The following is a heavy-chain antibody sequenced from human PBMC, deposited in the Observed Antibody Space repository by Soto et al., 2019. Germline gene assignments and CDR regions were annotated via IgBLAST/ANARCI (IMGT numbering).Heavy chain of an antibody. CDR3: ARDKPMTGYSGYVWDY. CDR1: GGSISSYY. V-gene: IGHV4-59*01. D-gene: IGHD5-12*01. Sequence: SETLSLSCTVSGGSISSYYWSWIRQPPGKGLEWIGYIYYSGSTNYNPSLKSRVTISVDTSKNQFSLKLSSVTAADTAVYYCARDKPMTGYSGYVWDYWGQGTLVTVS. CDR2: IYYSGST. J-gene: IGHJ4*02.